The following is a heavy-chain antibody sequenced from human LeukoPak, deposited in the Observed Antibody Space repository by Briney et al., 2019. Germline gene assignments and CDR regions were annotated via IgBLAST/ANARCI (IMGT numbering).Heavy chain of an antibody. D-gene: IGHD3-10*02. CDR1: GFAFISYE. V-gene: IGHV3-48*03. J-gene: IGHJ6*04. Sequence: GSLLLSCAASGFAFISYEMNWVRRAPGKGLEGVSYISSSGSTIYYEDSVKGRFTISRDNAKNSLYLQMNRLRAEDTAVYYCAELGITMIGGVWGKGTTVTISS. CDR2: ISSSGSTI. CDR3: AELGITMIGGV.